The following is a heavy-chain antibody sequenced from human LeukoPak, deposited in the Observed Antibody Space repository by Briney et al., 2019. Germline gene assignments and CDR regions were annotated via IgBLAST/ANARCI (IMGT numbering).Heavy chain of an antibody. J-gene: IGHJ2*01. CDR3: ARELYDSSGYYYFDL. Sequence: PSETLSLTCTVSGGSIGIYYWNWIRQPPGKGLEWIGYIHYSGSTNSNPSLKSRVTISVDTSKNQFSLKLSSVTAADTAVYYCARELYDSSGYYYFDLWGRGTLVTVSS. CDR1: GGSIGIYY. D-gene: IGHD3-22*01. V-gene: IGHV4-59*01. CDR2: IHYSGST.